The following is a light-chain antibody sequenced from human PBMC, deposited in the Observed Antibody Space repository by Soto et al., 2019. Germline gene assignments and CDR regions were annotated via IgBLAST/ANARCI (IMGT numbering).Light chain of an antibody. CDR2: GAY. Sequence: EIVLTQSPGTLCLSPGERATLSCRASQSVSSYIAWYQQKPGQAPRLLIYGAYNRDTGIPDRFSGSGSGTDFTLTISRLEPEDFAVYYCQQYGSSPRTFGQGTKVEIK. CDR3: QQYGSSPRT. V-gene: IGKV3-20*01. J-gene: IGKJ1*01. CDR1: QSVSSY.